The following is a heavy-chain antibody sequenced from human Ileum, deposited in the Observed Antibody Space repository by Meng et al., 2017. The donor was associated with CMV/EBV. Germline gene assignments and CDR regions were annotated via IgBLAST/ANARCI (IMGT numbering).Heavy chain of an antibody. V-gene: IGHV4-34*01. CDR2: INHSGST. D-gene: IGHD5-18*01. CDR1: GGSFSGYY. CDR3: ARGKGYSYGSKVNWFDP. J-gene: IGHJ5*02. Sequence: GGSFSGYYWSWIRQPPGKGLEWIGEINHSGSTNYNPSLKRRVTISVDTSKNQFSLKLSSVTAADTAVYYCARGKGYSYGSKVNWFDPWGQGTLVTVSS.